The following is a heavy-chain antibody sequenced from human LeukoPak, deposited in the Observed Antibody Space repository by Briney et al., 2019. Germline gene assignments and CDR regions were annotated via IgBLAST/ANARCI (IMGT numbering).Heavy chain of an antibody. CDR2: ISGDGGST. D-gene: IGHD3-10*01. J-gene: IGHJ6*02. CDR1: GFTFDDYA. Sequence: PGGSLRLSRAASGFTFDDYAMHWVRQAPGKGLEWVSLISGDGGSTYYADSAKGRFTISRDNSKNSLYLQMNSLRTEDTALYYCAKDLLWFGEAYYYYYGMDVWGQGTTVTVSS. V-gene: IGHV3-43*02. CDR3: AKDLLWFGEAYYYYYGMDV.